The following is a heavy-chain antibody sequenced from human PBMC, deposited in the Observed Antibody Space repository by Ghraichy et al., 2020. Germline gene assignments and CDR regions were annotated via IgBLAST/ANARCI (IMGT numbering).Heavy chain of an antibody. D-gene: IGHD3-10*01. CDR2: ISSSGSTI. CDR3: AREGLLWFGARFDP. Sequence: GSLRLSCAASGFTFSSYEMNWVRQAPGKGLEWVSYISSSGSTIYYADSVEGRFTISRDNAKNSLYLQMNSLRAEDTAVYYCAREGLLWFGARFDPWGQGTLVTVSS. V-gene: IGHV3-48*03. J-gene: IGHJ5*02. CDR1: GFTFSSYE.